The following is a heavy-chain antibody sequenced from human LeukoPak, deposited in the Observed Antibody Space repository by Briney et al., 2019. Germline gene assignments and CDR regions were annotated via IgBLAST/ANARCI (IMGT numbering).Heavy chain of an antibody. Sequence: SETLSLTCSVSGGSTNDYYRSWLRQPPGQGLEWIGYVYSNGGTNYNPSLKSRVTISVDTSRNQFFLKLNYVTAADTAVYYCARHPRGAWYFDYWGQGSLVTVSS. CDR2: VYSNGGT. J-gene: IGHJ4*02. CDR3: ARHPRGAWYFDY. CDR1: GGSTNDYY. D-gene: IGHD4/OR15-4a*01. V-gene: IGHV4-59*08.